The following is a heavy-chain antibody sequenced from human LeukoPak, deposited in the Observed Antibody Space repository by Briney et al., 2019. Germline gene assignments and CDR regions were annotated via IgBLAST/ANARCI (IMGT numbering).Heavy chain of an antibody. D-gene: IGHD3-22*01. CDR3: ARGGYDSRGYYYHFDY. J-gene: IGHJ4*02. CDR2: INHSGST. V-gene: IGHV4-34*01. Sequence: PSETLSLTCAVYGGSFSGYYWSWIRQPPGKGLEWIGEINHSGSTNYNPSLKSRVTISVDTSKNQFSLKLSSVTAADTAVYYCARGGYDSRGYYYHFDYWGQGTLVTVSS. CDR1: GGSFSGYY.